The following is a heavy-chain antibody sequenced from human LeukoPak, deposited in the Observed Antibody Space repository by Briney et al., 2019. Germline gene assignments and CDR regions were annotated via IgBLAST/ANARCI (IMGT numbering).Heavy chain of an antibody. D-gene: IGHD3-16*01. V-gene: IGHV4-59*01. CDR1: GGSISSYY. CDR2: IYYSGST. Sequence: SETLSLTCTVSGGSISSYYWSWIRQPPGKGLEWIGYIYYSGSTNYNPSLKSRVTISVDTSKNQFSLKLSPVPAADPVVYYCARAAWDYYMDAWGKGKAVTVSS. J-gene: IGHJ6*03. CDR3: ARAAWDYYMDA.